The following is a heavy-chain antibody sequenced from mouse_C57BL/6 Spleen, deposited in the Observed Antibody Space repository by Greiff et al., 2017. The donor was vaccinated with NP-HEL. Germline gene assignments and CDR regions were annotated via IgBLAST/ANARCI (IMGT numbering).Heavy chain of an antibody. Sequence: VKLQESGTELVKPGASVKLSCKASGYTFTSYWMHWVKQRPGQGLEWIGNINPSNGGTNYNEKFKSKATLTVDKSSSTAYMQLSSLTSEDSAVHYCARDSSVAWFAYWGQGTLVTVSA. CDR1: GYTFTSYW. D-gene: IGHD3-2*02. CDR3: ARDSSVAWFAY. J-gene: IGHJ3*01. V-gene: IGHV1-53*01. CDR2: INPSNGGT.